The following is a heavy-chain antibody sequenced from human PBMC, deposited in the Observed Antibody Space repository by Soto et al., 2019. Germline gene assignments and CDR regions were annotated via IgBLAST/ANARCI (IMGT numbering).Heavy chain of an antibody. CDR2: ISYDGSNK. Sequence: QVQLVESGGGVVQPGRSLRLSCAASGFTFSSYAMHWVRQAPGKGLEWVAVISYDGSNKYYADSVKGRFTISRDNSKNTLYLQMNSLRAEDTAVYYCAREMGGRHYYYYYGMDVW. V-gene: IGHV3-30-3*01. CDR1: GFTFSSYA. J-gene: IGHJ6*01. D-gene: IGHD2-15*01. CDR3: AREMGGRHYYYYYGMDV.